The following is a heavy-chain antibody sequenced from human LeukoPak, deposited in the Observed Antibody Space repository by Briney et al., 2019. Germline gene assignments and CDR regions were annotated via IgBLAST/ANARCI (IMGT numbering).Heavy chain of an antibody. J-gene: IGHJ3*02. CDR3: ARDPSPHYGGNLDAFDI. CDR2: IYYSGST. Sequence: SETLSLTCTVSGGSISRGGYYWSWIRPHPGKGLEWIGYIYYSGSTYYNPSLKSRVTISVDTSKNQFSLKLSSVTAADTAVYYCARDPSPHYGGNLDAFDIWGQGTMVTVSS. CDR1: GGSISRGGYY. D-gene: IGHD4-23*01. V-gene: IGHV4-31*03.